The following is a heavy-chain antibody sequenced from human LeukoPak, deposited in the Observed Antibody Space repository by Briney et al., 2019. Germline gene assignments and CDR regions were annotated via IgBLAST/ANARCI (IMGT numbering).Heavy chain of an antibody. V-gene: IGHV1-69*13. Sequence: ASVKVSCKASGGTFSSYAISWVRQAPGQGLEWMGGIIPIFGTANYAQKFQGRVTITADESTSTAYMELSSLRSEDTAVYYCARVDGYYSYFDYWGQGTLVTVSS. CDR1: GGTFSSYA. J-gene: IGHJ4*02. CDR3: ARVDGYYSYFDY. D-gene: IGHD5-24*01. CDR2: IIPIFGTA.